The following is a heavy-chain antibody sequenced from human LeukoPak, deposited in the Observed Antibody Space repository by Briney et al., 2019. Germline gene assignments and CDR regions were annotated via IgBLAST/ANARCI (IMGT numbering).Heavy chain of an antibody. CDR3: ARRPSPRRSGSRTPNDY. Sequence: ASVKVSCKASGYTFSSYYVHWVRQAPGQGLEWMGMIIPSDGFTSYAQKFQGRVTMTRDMSTSTVYMELSSLRSDDTAVYYCARRPSPRRSGSRTPNDYWGQGTLVTVSS. V-gene: IGHV1-46*01. CDR2: IIPSDGFT. D-gene: IGHD3-10*01. J-gene: IGHJ4*02. CDR1: GYTFSSYY.